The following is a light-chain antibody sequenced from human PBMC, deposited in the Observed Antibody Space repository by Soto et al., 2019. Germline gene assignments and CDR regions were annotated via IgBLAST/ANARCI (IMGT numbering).Light chain of an antibody. CDR1: QSVRSSY. Sequence: EIVLTQSPGTLSLSPGERATLSCRASQSVRSSYLAWYQQKPGQAPSLLIYGASSRAIGIPDRFSGSGSGTDFTLTISRLEPEDFAVYYCQHFSGSPYTFGQGTKLEIK. CDR3: QHFSGSPYT. J-gene: IGKJ2*01. CDR2: GAS. V-gene: IGKV3-20*01.